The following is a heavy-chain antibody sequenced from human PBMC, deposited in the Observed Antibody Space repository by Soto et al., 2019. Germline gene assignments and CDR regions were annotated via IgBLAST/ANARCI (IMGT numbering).Heavy chain of an antibody. CDR2: ISYDGSNK. V-gene: IGHV3-30-3*01. Sequence: GGSLRLSCAASGFTFSTYAMHWVRQAPGKGLEWVAVISYDGSNKYYADSVKGRFTISRDNSKNTLYLQMNSMRAEDTAVYYCARVSFYDDSHAYYGYCGQRTVVTVSS. D-gene: IGHD3-22*01. J-gene: IGHJ4*02. CDR1: GFTFSTYA. CDR3: ARVSFYDDSHAYYGY.